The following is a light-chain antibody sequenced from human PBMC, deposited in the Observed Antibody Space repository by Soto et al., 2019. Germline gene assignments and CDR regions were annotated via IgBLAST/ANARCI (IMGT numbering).Light chain of an antibody. Sequence: EIVLTQSPGTLSLSPGERATLSCRASQSVSDNYLAWHQQRPGQAPRLLIFEASTRATGIPDRFSGSGSGTDFTLTISRLEPEDFALYYCQQYGNSPFSFGPGTKVDVK. CDR3: QQYGNSPFS. V-gene: IGKV3-20*01. J-gene: IGKJ3*01. CDR1: QSVSDNY. CDR2: EAS.